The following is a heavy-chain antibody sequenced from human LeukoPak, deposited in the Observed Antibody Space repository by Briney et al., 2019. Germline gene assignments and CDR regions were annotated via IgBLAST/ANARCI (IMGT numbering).Heavy chain of an antibody. D-gene: IGHD5-18*01. CDR1: GLTFSSSW. CDR2: INPDGNKK. CDR3: ARDLAYSRLDY. V-gene: IGHV3-7*01. Sequence: GGSLRLSCAVSGLTFSSSWMDWVRQAPGKGLEWVASINPDGNKKYSAGSVKGRFTISRDNAENSLYLQMNSLRVEDTAFYYCARDLAYSRLDYWGQGMLVTVSS. J-gene: IGHJ4*02.